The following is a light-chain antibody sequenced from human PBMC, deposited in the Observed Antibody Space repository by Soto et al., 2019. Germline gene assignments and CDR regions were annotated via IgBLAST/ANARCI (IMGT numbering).Light chain of an antibody. CDR1: SSDVGGYNY. Sequence: QSALTQPASVSGSPGQSITISCTGTSSDVGGYNYVSWYQQHPGKAPKLIIYGVSNRPSGVSNRFSGSKSGNTASLTISGLQAEDEADYYCSSYRSSSTLDYVFGTGTKVTLL. CDR2: GVS. V-gene: IGLV2-14*01. J-gene: IGLJ1*01. CDR3: SSYRSSSTLDYV.